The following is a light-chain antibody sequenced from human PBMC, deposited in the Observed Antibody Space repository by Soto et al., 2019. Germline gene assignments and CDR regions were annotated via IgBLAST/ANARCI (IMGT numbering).Light chain of an antibody. CDR3: HHFCSSPPVI. J-gene: IGKJ5*01. V-gene: IGKV3-20*01. CDR2: GAS. Sequence: EVELAKCPGTRSWCPGESATLSCRVRQTTSPKYVAWYQQRRGLAPRLLVYGASKRAAGIPDRFRGSGSGSEFSLTISGLEPEDFAVYVCHHFCSSPPVIFGQGTRLEI. CDR1: QTTSPKY.